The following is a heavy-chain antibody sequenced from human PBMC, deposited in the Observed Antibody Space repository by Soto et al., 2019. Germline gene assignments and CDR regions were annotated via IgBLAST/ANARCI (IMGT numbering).Heavy chain of an antibody. CDR2: ITSSGGST. Sequence: VQLLESGGGLVQPGGSLRLSCVVSGFSFPNYAMSWVRQAPGKGLEWVSSITSSGGSTYFADSVKGRFSISRDNSKNTLYLQLNSLRAEDTAVYYCTNGPLISGDSWGQGTLVTVSS. CDR3: TNGPLISGDS. CDR1: GFSFPNYA. J-gene: IGHJ5*01. D-gene: IGHD3-10*01. V-gene: IGHV3-23*01.